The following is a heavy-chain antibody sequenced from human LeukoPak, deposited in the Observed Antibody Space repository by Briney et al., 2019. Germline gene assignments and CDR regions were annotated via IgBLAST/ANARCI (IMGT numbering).Heavy chain of an antibody. D-gene: IGHD4-17*01. Sequence: GGSLRLSCAASGFTFSSYSMNWVRQAPGKGPEWVSSISSSSYIYYADSVKGRFTISRDNAKNSLYLQMNSLRAEDTAVYYCARVLRDGDAPSAFDIWGQGTMVTVSS. V-gene: IGHV3-21*01. J-gene: IGHJ3*02. CDR1: GFTFSSYS. CDR2: ISSSSYI. CDR3: ARVLRDGDAPSAFDI.